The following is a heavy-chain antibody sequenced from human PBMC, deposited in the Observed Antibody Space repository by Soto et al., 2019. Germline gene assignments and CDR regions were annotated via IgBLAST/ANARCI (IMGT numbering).Heavy chain of an antibody. D-gene: IGHD3-9*01. Sequence: SETLSLTCTVSGGSISSYYWSWIRQPPWKGLEWIGYIYYSGSTNYNPSLKSRVTISVDTSKNQFSLKLRSVTAADTAVYYCARVGYYDILTGYHLGAFDIWGQGTMVTVSS. CDR3: ARVGYYDILTGYHLGAFDI. V-gene: IGHV4-59*01. J-gene: IGHJ3*02. CDR2: IYYSGST. CDR1: GGSISSYY.